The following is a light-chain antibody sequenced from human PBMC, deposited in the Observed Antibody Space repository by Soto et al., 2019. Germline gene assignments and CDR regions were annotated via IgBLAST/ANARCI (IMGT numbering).Light chain of an antibody. J-gene: IGKJ1*01. Sequence: LKKSPGTLSLYKRERATLSCGASQSVRSNFLAWYQQKPGQAPRLLIYGASNRATGIPDRFSGSGSGTDFTLTITRLEPEDFAMYYCQRYHILRTFGQGT. CDR1: QSVRSNF. CDR3: QRYHILRT. CDR2: GAS. V-gene: IGKV3-20*01.